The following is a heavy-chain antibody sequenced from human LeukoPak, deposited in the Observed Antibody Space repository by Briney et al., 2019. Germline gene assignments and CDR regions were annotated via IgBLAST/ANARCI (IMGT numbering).Heavy chain of an antibody. V-gene: IGHV4-59*01. Sequence: SETLSLTCTVSGGSISSYYWSWIRQPPGKGLEWIGYIYYSGSTNYNPSLKSRVTISVDTSKNQFSLKLSSVTAADTAVYYCARDEAEYYYGSGSYYPHYFDYWGQGTLVTVSS. J-gene: IGHJ4*02. D-gene: IGHD3-10*01. CDR3: ARDEAEYYYGSGSYYPHYFDY. CDR1: GGSISSYY. CDR2: IYYSGST.